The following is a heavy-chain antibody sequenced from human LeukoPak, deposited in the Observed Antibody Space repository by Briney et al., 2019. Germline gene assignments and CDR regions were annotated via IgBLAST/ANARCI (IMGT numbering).Heavy chain of an antibody. Sequence: GASVKVSCKASGYTFTSYGISWVRQAPGQGLEWMGWISAYNGNTIYAQKLQGRVTMTTDTSTSTAYMELRSLRSDDTAVYYCARGTGVVPAAIRDYNWLDPWGQGTLVTVSS. CDR3: ARGTGVVPAAIRDYNWLDP. D-gene: IGHD2-2*02. J-gene: IGHJ5*02. CDR2: ISAYNGNT. V-gene: IGHV1-18*01. CDR1: GYTFTSYG.